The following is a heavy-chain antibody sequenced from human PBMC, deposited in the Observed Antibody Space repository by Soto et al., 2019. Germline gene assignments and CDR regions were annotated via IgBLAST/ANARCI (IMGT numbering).Heavy chain of an antibody. J-gene: IGHJ5*02. Sequence: GASVKVSCKASGYTFTNFGVTWVRQAPGQGLEWMGWISAYTDDPNYAQKFQGRVTMTIDTSTSTAYMDLRSLTSDDTAVYYCARVRPCAEAWFDPWGKGTLVTFSS. CDR3: ARVRPCAEAWFDP. V-gene: IGHV1-18*01. CDR1: GYTFTNFG. CDR2: ISAYTDDP.